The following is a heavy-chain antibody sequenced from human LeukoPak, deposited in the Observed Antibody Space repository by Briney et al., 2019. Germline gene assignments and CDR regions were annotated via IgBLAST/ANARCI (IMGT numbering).Heavy chain of an antibody. V-gene: IGHV3-23*01. CDR1: GGTFSSYA. Sequence: SCKASGGTFSSYAMSWVRQAPGKGLEWVSAISGSGGSTYYADSVKGRFTISRDNSKNTLYLQMNSLRAEDTAVYYCAKVGRGGRGFDYWGQGTLVTVSS. J-gene: IGHJ4*02. CDR3: AKVGRGGRGFDY. CDR2: ISGSGGST. D-gene: IGHD2-15*01.